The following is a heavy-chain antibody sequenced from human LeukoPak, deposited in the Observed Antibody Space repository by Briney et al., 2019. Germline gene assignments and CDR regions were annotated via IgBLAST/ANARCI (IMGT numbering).Heavy chain of an antibody. CDR3: ARRNPMSGDSFDY. Sequence: GESLKISCRGSGYTFSSYWIAWVRQIPGKGLEWMWLVYLGDSDAKYSPTFQGQVTLSADKSINTAYLQWTSLKASDTAMYYCARRNPMSGDSFDYWGQGTLVSVSS. CDR1: GYTFSSYW. V-gene: IGHV5-51*01. CDR2: VYLGDSDA. D-gene: IGHD4-17*01. J-gene: IGHJ4*02.